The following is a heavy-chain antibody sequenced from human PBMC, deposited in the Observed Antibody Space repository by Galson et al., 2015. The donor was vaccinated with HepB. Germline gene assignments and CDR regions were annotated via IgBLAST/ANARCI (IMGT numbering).Heavy chain of an antibody. Sequence: TLSLTCTVSGDSISSGGHYWNWVRQSPGKALEWIGYIYYSGTTYYNPSLKSRLSMSLDTSKNQFSLKLTSVTAADTAVYYCARDRNSRWELLGGFDSWGQGSLVTVSS. V-gene: IGHV4-30-4*01. CDR3: ARDRNSRWELLGGFDS. J-gene: IGHJ4*02. D-gene: IGHD1-26*01. CDR2: IYYSGTT. CDR1: GDSISSGGHY.